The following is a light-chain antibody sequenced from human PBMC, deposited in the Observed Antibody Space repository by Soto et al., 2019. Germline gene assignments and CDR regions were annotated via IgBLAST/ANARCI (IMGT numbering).Light chain of an antibody. CDR1: QHVSSN. J-gene: IGKJ2*01. CDR2: RAS. Sequence: EIVMTQSPATLSVSPGVSATLSCRASQHVSSNLAWYRQKPGQAPTLLIYRASTRATGIPATFSGSGSGTEFTLTISSLQSEDFAVYYCQQYNKWPYAFGQGNKLEI. V-gene: IGKV3-15*01. CDR3: QQYNKWPYA.